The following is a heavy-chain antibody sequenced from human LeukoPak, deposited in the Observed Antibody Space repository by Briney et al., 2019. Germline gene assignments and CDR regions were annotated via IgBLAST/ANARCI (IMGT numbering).Heavy chain of an antibody. CDR3: ARGAVVVAATNFDY. J-gene: IGHJ4*02. V-gene: IGHV3-30*02. D-gene: IGHD2-15*01. CDR1: GFTFSSYG. CDR2: IRYDGSNK. Sequence: GGSLRLSCAASGFTFSSYGMHWVRQAPGKGLEWVAFIRYDGSNKYYADSVKGRFTISRDNSKNTLYLQMNSLRAEDTAVYYCARGAVVVAATNFDYWGQGTLVTVSS.